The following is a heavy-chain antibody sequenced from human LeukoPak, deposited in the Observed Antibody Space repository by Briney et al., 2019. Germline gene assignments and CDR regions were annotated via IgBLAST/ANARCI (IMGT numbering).Heavy chain of an antibody. J-gene: IGHJ5*02. V-gene: IGHV3-30-3*01. Sequence: GGSLRLSCAASGFTFSSYAMHWVRQAPGKGLEWVAVISYDGSNKYYADSVKGRFTVSRDNSKNTLYLQMNSLRAEDTAVYYCARGAARHNWFDPWGQGTLVTVSS. D-gene: IGHD6-13*01. CDR3: ARGAARHNWFDP. CDR1: GFTFSSYA. CDR2: ISYDGSNK.